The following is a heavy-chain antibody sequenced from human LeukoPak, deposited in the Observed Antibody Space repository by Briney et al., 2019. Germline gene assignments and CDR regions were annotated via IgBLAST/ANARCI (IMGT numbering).Heavy chain of an antibody. J-gene: IGHJ4*02. CDR3: AKVMAERRTLTPYFDY. D-gene: IGHD1-1*01. V-gene: IGHV3-30*18. Sequence: GGSLRLSCVASGFTFSSYGIHWVRQAPGKGLEWMAVIAFDGTTKHYADSVKGRFFISKDTPMNTVHLQLNNLRPEDTAVCFCAKVMAERRTLTPYFDYWGQGALVTVSS. CDR1: GFTFSSYG. CDR2: IAFDGTTK.